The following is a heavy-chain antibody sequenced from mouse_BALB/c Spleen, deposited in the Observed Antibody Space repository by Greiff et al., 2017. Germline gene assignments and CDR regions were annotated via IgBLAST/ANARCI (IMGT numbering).Heavy chain of an antibody. Sequence: VHVKQSGTVLARPGASVKMSCKASGYTFTSYWMHWVKQRPGQGLEWIGAIYPGNSDTSYNQKFKGKAKLTAVTSTSTAYMELSSLTNEDSAVYYCTRKEVTTVVPFAYWGQGTLVTVSA. CDR2: IYPGNSDT. J-gene: IGHJ3*01. CDR1: GYTFTSYW. D-gene: IGHD1-1*01. CDR3: TRKEVTTVVPFAY. V-gene: IGHV1-5*01.